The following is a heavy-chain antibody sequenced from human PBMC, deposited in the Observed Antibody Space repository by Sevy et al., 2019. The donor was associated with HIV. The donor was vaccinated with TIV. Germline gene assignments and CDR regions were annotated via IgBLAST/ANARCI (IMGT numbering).Heavy chain of an antibody. CDR1: GFSLSNYW. D-gene: IGHD5-18*01. V-gene: IGHV3-7*01. J-gene: IGHJ4*02. CDR2: INQDGHEK. CDR3: ARDLRLRGYSYGSFDY. Sequence: GGSLRLSCVASGFSLSNYWMTWVRQAPGKGLEWVANINQDGHEKYYVDSVKGRFTISRDGATLFLQMNSLRAEDTAVYYCARDLRLRGYSYGSFDYWGQGTLVTVSS.